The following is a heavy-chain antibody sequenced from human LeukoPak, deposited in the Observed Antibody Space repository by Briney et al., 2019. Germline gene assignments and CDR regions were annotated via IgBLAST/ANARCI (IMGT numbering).Heavy chain of an antibody. CDR1: GGSISSSSYY. CDR2: IYYSGST. CDR3: ARGNDYDYVWGSYRSNWFDP. V-gene: IGHV4-39*07. Sequence: PSETLSLTCTVSGGSISSSSYYWGWIRQPPGKGLEWIGSIYYSGSTYYNPSLKSRVTISVDTSKNQFSLKLSSVTAADTAVYYCARGNDYDYVWGSYRSNWFDPWGQGTLVTVSS. D-gene: IGHD3-16*02. J-gene: IGHJ5*02.